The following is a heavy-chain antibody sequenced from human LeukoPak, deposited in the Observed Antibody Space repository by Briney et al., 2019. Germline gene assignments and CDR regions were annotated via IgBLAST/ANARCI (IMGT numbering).Heavy chain of an antibody. CDR1: GFTFSSYG. V-gene: IGHV3-21*01. Sequence: GGSLRLSCAASGFTFSSYGMNWVRQAPGKGLEWVSSISSSSSYIYYADSVKGRFTISRDNAKNSLYLQMNSLRAEDTAVYYCARLLGGYFDYWGQGTLVTVSS. CDR2: ISSSSSYI. CDR3: ARLLGGYFDY. D-gene: IGHD2-15*01. J-gene: IGHJ4*02.